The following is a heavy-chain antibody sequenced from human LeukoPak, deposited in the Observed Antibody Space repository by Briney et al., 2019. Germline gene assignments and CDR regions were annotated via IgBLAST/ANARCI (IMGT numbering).Heavy chain of an antibody. CDR3: ARVRRGLGFDY. J-gene: IGHJ4*02. V-gene: IGHV1-18*01. CDR2: ISAYNANT. Sequence: ASVKVSCKASGYSFTSNGISWVRQAPGQGLEWMGWISAYNANTNYAQKFQGRVTMTTDTSTSTAYMELRSLRSDDTAVYYCARVRRGLGFDYWGQGTLVTVSS. D-gene: IGHD3-16*01. CDR1: GYSFTSNG.